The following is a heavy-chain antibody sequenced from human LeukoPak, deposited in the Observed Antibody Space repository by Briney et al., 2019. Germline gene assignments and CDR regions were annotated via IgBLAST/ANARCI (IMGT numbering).Heavy chain of an antibody. V-gene: IGHV4-39*07. J-gene: IGHJ6*03. CDR1: GGSISSSSYY. CDR3: DGAVSYYYMDV. Sequence: SETLSLTCTVSGGSISSSSYYWGWIRQPPGKGLEWIGSIYYSGSTYYNPSLESRVTISVDTSKDQFSLKLSSVTAADTAVYYCDGAVSYYYMDVWGKGTTVTVSS. CDR2: IYYSGST. D-gene: IGHD3-16*01.